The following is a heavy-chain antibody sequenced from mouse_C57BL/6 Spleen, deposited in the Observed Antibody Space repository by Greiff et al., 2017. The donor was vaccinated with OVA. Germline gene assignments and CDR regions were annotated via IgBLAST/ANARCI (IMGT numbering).Heavy chain of an antibody. CDR3: ARSNYHAMDY. V-gene: IGHV5-17*01. CDR2: ISSGSSTI. J-gene: IGHJ4*01. CDR1: GFTFSDYG. D-gene: IGHD2-5*01. Sequence: DVQLVESGGGLVKPGGSLKLSCAASGFTFSDYGMHWVRQAPEKGLEWVAYISSGSSTIYYADTVKGRFTISRDNAKNTLFLQMTSLRSEDTAMYYCARSNYHAMDYWGQGTSVTVSS.